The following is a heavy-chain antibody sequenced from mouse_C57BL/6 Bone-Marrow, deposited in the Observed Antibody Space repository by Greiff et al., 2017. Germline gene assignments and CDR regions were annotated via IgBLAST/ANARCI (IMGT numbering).Heavy chain of an antibody. CDR3: ARSNYPYYAMDY. CDR2: IYPRSGHT. J-gene: IGHJ4*01. D-gene: IGHD2-5*01. Sequence: QVQLQQSGAELARPGASVKLSCKASGYTFTSYGISWVKQRTGQGLEWIGEIYPRSGHTYYNEKFKGKATLTADKSSSTAYMELRSLTSEDSAVYFCARSNYPYYAMDYWGQGTSVTVSS. V-gene: IGHV1-81*01. CDR1: GYTFTSYG.